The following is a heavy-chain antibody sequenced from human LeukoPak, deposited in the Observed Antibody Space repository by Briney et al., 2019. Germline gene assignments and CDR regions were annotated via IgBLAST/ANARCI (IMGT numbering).Heavy chain of an antibody. D-gene: IGHD3-22*01. CDR3: TRGYFDSSGHNSYAP. V-gene: IGHV4-4*07. CDR1: AGTLNNHH. J-gene: IGHJ5*02. CDR2: IYLSGLSPSGRT. Sequence: SETLSLTRTASAGTLNNHHWPWIRQPVGKGLERIGRIYLSGLSPSGRTNYNPSLSSRVTMSLDTSKKQFFLNLTSVTAADTAVYYCTRGYFDSSGHNSYAPWGQGTLVTVSS.